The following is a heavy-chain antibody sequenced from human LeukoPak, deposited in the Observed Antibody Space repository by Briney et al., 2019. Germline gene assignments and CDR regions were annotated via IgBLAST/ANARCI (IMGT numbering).Heavy chain of an antibody. V-gene: IGHV1-2*02. D-gene: IGHD1-14*01. CDR2: INPNSGGT. J-gene: IGHJ4*02. Sequence: ASVKVSCKASGYTFTDYYIHWVRQALGQGLEWMGWINPNSGGTNYAQRFQGRVTMTRDTSISTAYMEPSRLRSDDTAVYYCANQYFDYWGQGTLVTVSS. CDR1: GYTFTDYY. CDR3: ANQYFDY.